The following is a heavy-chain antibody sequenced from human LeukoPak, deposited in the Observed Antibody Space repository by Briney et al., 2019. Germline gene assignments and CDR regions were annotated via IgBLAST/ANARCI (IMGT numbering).Heavy chain of an antibody. CDR3: ARDEMYSSSWDTPDFDY. D-gene: IGHD6-13*01. V-gene: IGHV3-21*06. CDR2: IFSTGSYV. CDR1: GFTFKTYT. J-gene: IGHJ4*02. Sequence: GGSLRLSCAASGFTFKTYTMSWVRQAPGKGLEWVSSIFSTGSYVYYADSVKGRFTISRDNVKNSMYLQMDSLRAEDTAVYYCARDEMYSSSWDTPDFDYWGQGTLVTVSS.